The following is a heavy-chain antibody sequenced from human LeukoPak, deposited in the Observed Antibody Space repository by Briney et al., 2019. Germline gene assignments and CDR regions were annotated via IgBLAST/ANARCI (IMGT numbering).Heavy chain of an antibody. CDR3: ARSTPWFSKSSGWYDY. V-gene: IGHV4-59*01. CDR2: IYYSGST. J-gene: IGHJ4*02. CDR1: GGSISSYY. Sequence: SETLSLTCTVSGGSISSYYWSWIRQPPGKGLEWIGYIYYSGSTNYNPSLKSRVTISVDTSKNQFSLKLSSVTAAYTAVYYCARSTPWFSKSSGWYDYWGQGTLVTVSS. D-gene: IGHD6-19*01.